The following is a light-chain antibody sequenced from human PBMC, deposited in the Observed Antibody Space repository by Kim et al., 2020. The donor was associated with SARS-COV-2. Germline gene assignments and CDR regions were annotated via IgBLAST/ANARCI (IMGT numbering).Light chain of an antibody. CDR1: QDISNY. CDR3: YCYGCARA. CDR2: DAS. V-gene: IGKV1-33*01. J-gene: IGKJ4*01. Sequence: DIQMTQSPSSLSASVGDRVTITCQASQDISNYLNWYQQKPGKAPKLLIYDASNLETGVPSRFSGSGSGTDFTFTISSLQPGDIARYYCYCYGCARAFGRGSRVDIK.